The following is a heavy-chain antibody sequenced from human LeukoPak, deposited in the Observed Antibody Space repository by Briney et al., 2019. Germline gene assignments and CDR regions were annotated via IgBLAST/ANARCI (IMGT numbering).Heavy chain of an antibody. CDR1: GVSVSSSSYY. CDR3: AREGYTSGSDAFDI. Sequence: SETLFLSCTVSGVSVSSSSYYWTWIRQPPGKGLEWIGYISYSGSTSYSPSLKSRVTISVDTSTKQFSLNLSSVTAADTAVYYCAREGYTSGSDAFDIWGQETMVTVSS. V-gene: IGHV4-61*01. J-gene: IGHJ3*02. CDR2: ISYSGST. D-gene: IGHD6-19*01.